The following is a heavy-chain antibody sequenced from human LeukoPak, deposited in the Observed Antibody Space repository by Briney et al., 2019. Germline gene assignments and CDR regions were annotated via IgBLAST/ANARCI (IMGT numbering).Heavy chain of an antibody. CDR3: ARDLDTMVRGVISY. CDR2: IWYDGSNK. CDR1: GFTFSSYG. J-gene: IGHJ4*02. V-gene: IGHV3-33*01. Sequence: PGGSLRLSCAASGFTFSSYGMHWVRKAPGKGLEWVAVIWYDGSNKYYADSVKGRFTISRDNSKNTLYLQMNSLRAEDTAVYYCARDLDTMVRGVISYWGQGTLVTVSS. D-gene: IGHD3-10*01.